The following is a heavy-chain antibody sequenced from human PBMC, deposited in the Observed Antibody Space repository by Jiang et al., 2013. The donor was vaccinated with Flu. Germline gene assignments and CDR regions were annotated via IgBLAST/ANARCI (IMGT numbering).Heavy chain of an antibody. CDR3: AGTYDFWSGPTVGAFDI. V-gene: IGHV1-3*01. D-gene: IGHD3-3*01. CDR1: GYTFTSYA. Sequence: GAEVKKPGASVKVSCKASGYTFTSYAMHWVRQAPGQRLEWMGWINAGNGNTKYSQKFQGRVTITRDTSASTAYMELSSLRSEDTAVYYCAGTYDFWSGPTVGAFDIWGQGTMVTVSS. J-gene: IGHJ3*02. CDR2: INAGNGNT.